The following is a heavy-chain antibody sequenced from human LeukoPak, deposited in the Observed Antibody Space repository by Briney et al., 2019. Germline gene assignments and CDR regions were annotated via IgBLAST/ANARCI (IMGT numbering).Heavy chain of an antibody. CDR2: IRGSGTST. V-gene: IGHV3-23*01. Sequence: GGSLRLSCVGSGFTFSNHAMMWVRQTQGKRLEWASAIRGSGTSTFYADSVKGRFTIFRDNFKNTVYLQMNNLRADDSAVYYCARDPNGDYIGAFDFQRWGLGTQVTVSS. CDR3: ARDPNGDYIGAFDFQR. CDR1: GFTFSNHA. D-gene: IGHD4-17*01. J-gene: IGHJ1*01.